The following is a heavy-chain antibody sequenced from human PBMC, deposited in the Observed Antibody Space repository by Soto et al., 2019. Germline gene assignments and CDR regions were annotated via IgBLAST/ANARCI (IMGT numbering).Heavy chain of an antibody. V-gene: IGHV4-31*03. D-gene: IGHD2-8*01. J-gene: IGHJ3*02. CDR2: IYYSGST. CDR3: ARGGYCTNGVCYWTAFDI. Sequence: SETLSLTCTVSGGSISSGGYYWSWIRQHPGKGLEWIGYIYYSGSTYYNPSLKSRVTISVDTSKNQFSLKLSPVTAADTAVYYCARGGYCTNGVCYWTAFDIWGQGTMVTVSS. CDR1: GGSISSGGYY.